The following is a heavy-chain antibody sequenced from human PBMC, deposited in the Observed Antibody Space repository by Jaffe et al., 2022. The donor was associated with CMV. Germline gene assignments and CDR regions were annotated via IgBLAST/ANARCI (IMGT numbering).Heavy chain of an antibody. V-gene: IGHV1-2*04. D-gene: IGHD3-22*01. CDR3: ARDEVGYDSSGYPRAPEYFQH. CDR2: INPNSGGT. Sequence: QVQLVQSGAEVKKPGASVKVSCKASGYTFTGYYMHWVRQAPGQGLEWMGWINPNSGGTNYAQKFQGWVTMTRDTSISTAYMELSRLRSDDTAVYYCARDEVGYDSSGYPRAPEYFQHWGQGTLVTVSS. CDR1: GYTFTGYY. J-gene: IGHJ1*01.